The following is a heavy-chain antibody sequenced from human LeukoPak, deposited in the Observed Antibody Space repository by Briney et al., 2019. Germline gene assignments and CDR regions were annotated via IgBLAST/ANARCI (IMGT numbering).Heavy chain of an antibody. J-gene: IGHJ3*02. CDR2: ISYDGSNK. CDR3: ARGYNWNGADAFDI. D-gene: IGHD1-20*01. V-gene: IGHV3-30*04. CDR1: GFTFSSYA. Sequence: GRSLRLSCAASGFTFSSYAMHWVRQAPGKGLEWVAVISYDGSNKYYADSVKGRFTISRDNSKNTLCLQMNSLRAEDTAVYYCARGYNWNGADAFDIWGQGTMVTVSS.